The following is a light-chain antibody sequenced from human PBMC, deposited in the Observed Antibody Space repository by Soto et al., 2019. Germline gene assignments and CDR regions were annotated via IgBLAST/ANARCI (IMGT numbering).Light chain of an antibody. J-gene: IGLJ3*02. CDR3: SSYTSSSTLV. CDR1: SSDVGGYKY. CDR2: EVT. Sequence: QSVLTQPPSVSGAPGQRVTISCTGTSSDVGGYKYVSWYQQHPGKAPKLMIYEVTNRPSGVSNRFSGSKSGNTASLTISGLHTEDEADYYCSSYTSSSTLVFGGGTKLTVL. V-gene: IGLV2-14*01.